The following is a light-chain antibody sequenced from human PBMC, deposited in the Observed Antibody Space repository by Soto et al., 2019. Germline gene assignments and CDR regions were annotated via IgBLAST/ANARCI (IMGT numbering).Light chain of an antibody. V-gene: IGKV3-15*01. CDR1: QTVSNN. CDR2: SSS. Sequence: EIVMTQYPATLSVSPGERATLSCRASQTVSNNLAWYQQKPGQAPRLLFYSSSTRATGVPARFSGSRSGTDFTLTISSLQSEDFAVYYCQQYTSWPLTFGGGTKVETK. CDR3: QQYTSWPLT. J-gene: IGKJ4*01.